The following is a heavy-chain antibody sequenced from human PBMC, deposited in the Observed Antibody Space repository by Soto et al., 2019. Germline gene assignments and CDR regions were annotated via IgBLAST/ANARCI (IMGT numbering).Heavy chain of an antibody. V-gene: IGHV3-23*01. D-gene: IGHD6-13*01. CDR2: ISGSGGST. CDR1: GFTFSSYA. CDR3: AYSSTPFDY. J-gene: IGHJ4*02. Sequence: PGGSLRLSCVASGFTFSSYAMSWVRQAPGKGLEWVSSISGSGGSTYHADSVKGRFTISRDNSKKALYLQMNSLRVEDTAVYYCAYSSTPFDYWGQGTLVTVSS.